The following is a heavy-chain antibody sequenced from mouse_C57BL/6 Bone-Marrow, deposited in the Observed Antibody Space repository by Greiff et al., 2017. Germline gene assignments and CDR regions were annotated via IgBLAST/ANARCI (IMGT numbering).Heavy chain of an antibody. CDR1: GFTFSSYG. J-gene: IGHJ2*01. CDR3: ARRLLRYYFDY. Sequence: DVQLVESGGDLVKPGGSLKLSCAASGFTFSSYGMSWVRLTPDKRLEWVATISSGGSYTYYPDSVKGRFTISRDNAKNTLYLQMSRLKSDDTAMYYCARRLLRYYFDYWGQGTTLTVSS. CDR2: ISSGGSYT. V-gene: IGHV5-6*02. D-gene: IGHD1-1*01.